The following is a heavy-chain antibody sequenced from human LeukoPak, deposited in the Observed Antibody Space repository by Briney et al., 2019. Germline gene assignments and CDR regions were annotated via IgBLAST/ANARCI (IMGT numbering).Heavy chain of an antibody. CDR2: IRYDGNNK. D-gene: IGHD1-14*01. CDR3: VKDNPLDY. V-gene: IGHV3-30*02. Sequence: GGSLRLPCAASGFTFSSYGMHWVRQAPGKGLEWVAFIRYDGNNKLYADSVKGRFTISRDNSKNTLYLHINSLRAEDTAVYYCVKDNPLDYWGQGTLVIVSS. CDR1: GFTFSSYG. J-gene: IGHJ4*02.